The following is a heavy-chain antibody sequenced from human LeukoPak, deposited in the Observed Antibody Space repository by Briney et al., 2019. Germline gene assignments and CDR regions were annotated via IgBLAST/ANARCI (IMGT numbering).Heavy chain of an antibody. D-gene: IGHD6-19*01. CDR2: MNPNSGNT. CDR3: ARGRSSGWYEEYYYYMDV. J-gene: IGHJ6*03. CDR1: GYTFTSYD. Sequence: ASVKVSCKASGYTFTSYDINWVRQATGQGLEWMGWMNPNSGNTGYAQKFQGRVTITRNTSISTAYMELSSLRSEDTAVYYCARGRSSGWYEEYYYYMDVWGEGTTVTVSS. V-gene: IGHV1-8*03.